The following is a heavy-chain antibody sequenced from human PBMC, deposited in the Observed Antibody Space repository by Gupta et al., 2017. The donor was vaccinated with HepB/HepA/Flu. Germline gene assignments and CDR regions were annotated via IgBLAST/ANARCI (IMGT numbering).Heavy chain of an antibody. D-gene: IGHD2-15*01. J-gene: IGHJ3*02. V-gene: IGHV3-21*01. CDR3: ARDQVVVAATFYAFDI. CDR2: ISSSSSYI. CDR1: GFTFSSYS. Sequence: EVQLVESGGGLVKPGGSLRLSCAASGFTFSSYSMNWVRQAPGKGLEWVSSISSSSSYIYYADSVKGRFTISRDNAKNSLYLQMNSLRAEDTAVYYCARDQVVVAATFYAFDIWGQGTMVTVSS.